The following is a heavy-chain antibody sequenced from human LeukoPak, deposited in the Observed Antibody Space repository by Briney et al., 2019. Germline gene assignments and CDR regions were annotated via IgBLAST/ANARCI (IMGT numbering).Heavy chain of an antibody. D-gene: IGHD1-26*01. CDR3: VRDGQTSGSPDDY. CDR2: ITTSSSYI. V-gene: IGHV3-21*06. CDR1: GFTFSSHN. Sequence: GGSLRLSCTASGFTFSSHNMNWVRQAPGKGLEWVSLITTSSSYIYYADSVKGRFTVSRDNGKNLLYLEINSLRAEDTAVYYCVRDGQTSGSPDDYWDQGTLVTVSS. J-gene: IGHJ4*02.